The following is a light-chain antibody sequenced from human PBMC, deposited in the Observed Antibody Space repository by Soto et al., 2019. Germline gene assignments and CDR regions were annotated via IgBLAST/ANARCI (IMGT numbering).Light chain of an antibody. J-gene: IGKJ5*01. V-gene: IGKV1-33*01. CDR3: QQYYGLPPLT. Sequence: DLQMTQSPSSLSAPIGDTVTITSPLSQDITNNLSWYQQKPGKAPNLLIYHASKLAKGVTSRFSGSGSGTDFSFIITSLQREDLATYYCQQYYGLPPLTFGQGRRLEIK. CDR1: QDITNN. CDR2: HAS.